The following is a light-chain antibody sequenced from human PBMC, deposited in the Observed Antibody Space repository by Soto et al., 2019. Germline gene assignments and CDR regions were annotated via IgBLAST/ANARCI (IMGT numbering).Light chain of an antibody. CDR1: KLGDKY. CDR2: QHS. V-gene: IGLV3-1*01. CDR3: QAWDSSTDVV. J-gene: IGLJ2*01. Sequence: SYELTQPPPVSVSPGQTASITCSGDKLGDKYTCWYQQKPGQSPVLVIYQHSHRPSGIPERFSGSNSGNTATLTISGTQAMDEADYYCQAWDSSTDVVFGGGTKLTVL.